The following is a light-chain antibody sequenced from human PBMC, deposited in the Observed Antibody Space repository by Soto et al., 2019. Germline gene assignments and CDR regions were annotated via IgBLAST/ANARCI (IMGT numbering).Light chain of an antibody. V-gene: IGKV3-11*01. Sequence: EIVWTQSPSTLSLSPGERATLSCRARQRVSSYFACYEQTPCQAPRLLIYDASTRAAGIPARFRGSGSGTDFTLTISSLEAEDFAVYYCQQRSDWPLTLGGGTKVEIK. CDR2: DAS. CDR1: QRVSSY. CDR3: QQRSDWPLT. J-gene: IGKJ4*01.